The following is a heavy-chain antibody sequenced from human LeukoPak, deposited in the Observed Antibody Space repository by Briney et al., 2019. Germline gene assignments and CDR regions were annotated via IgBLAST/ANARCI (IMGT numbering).Heavy chain of an antibody. CDR2: IYYSGST. D-gene: IGHD3-10*01. CDR3: ARNEAAMVRGPYHY. CDR1: GGSISSSSYY. V-gene: IGHV4-39*07. Sequence: NTSETLSLTCTVSGGSISSSSYYWGWIRQPPGKGLEWIGSIYYSGSTYYNPSLKSRVTISVDTSENQFSLKLSSVTATDTAVYYCARNEAAMVRGPYHYWGQGTLVTVSS. J-gene: IGHJ4*02.